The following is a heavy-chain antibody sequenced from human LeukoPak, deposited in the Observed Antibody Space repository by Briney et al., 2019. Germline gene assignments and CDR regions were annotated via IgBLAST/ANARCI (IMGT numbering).Heavy chain of an antibody. J-gene: IGHJ4*02. V-gene: IGHV4-34*01. D-gene: IGHD2-8*01. CDR2: INHSGST. Sequence: KPSETLSLTCAVYGGSFSGYYWSWIRQPPGKGLEWIGEINHSGSTNYNPSLKSRVTISVDTSKNQFSLKLSSVTAADTAVYYCARGYRTNGVCYTYFDYWGQGTLVTVSS. CDR1: GGSFSGYY. CDR3: ARGYRTNGVCYTYFDY.